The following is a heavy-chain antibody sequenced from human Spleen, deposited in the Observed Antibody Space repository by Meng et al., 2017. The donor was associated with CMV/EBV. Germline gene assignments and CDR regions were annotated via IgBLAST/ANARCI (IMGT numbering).Heavy chain of an antibody. CDR1: GGSINSTDNY. D-gene: IGHD3-9*01. V-gene: IGHV4-39*07. CDR2: LYYSGRT. J-gene: IGHJ3*02. CDR3: AREIILIGYSRGAFDI. Sequence: SETLSLTCTVSGGSINSTDNYWGWIRQPPGKGLEWIGSLYYSGRTYYNRSLKSRVTISVDTSKTQFSVKLSSVTAADTAAYYCAREIILIGYSRGAFDIWGQGTRVTVSS.